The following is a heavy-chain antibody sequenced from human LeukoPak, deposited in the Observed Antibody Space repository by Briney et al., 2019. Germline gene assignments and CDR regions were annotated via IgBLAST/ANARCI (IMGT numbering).Heavy chain of an antibody. CDR2: INPNSGGT. Sequence: GASVKVSCKASGYTFTSYAMNWVRQAPGQGLEWMGWINPNSGGTNYAQKFQGRVTMTRDTSISTAYMELSRLRSDDTAVYYCASTADGRGYDPLLDYWGQGTLVTVSS. V-gene: IGHV1-2*02. J-gene: IGHJ4*02. CDR3: ASTADGRGYDPLLDY. D-gene: IGHD5-12*01. CDR1: GYTFTSYA.